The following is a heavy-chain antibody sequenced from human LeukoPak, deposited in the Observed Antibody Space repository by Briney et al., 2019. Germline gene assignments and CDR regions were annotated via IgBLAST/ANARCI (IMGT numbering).Heavy chain of an antibody. V-gene: IGHV4-34*01. J-gene: IGHJ3*02. CDR1: GGSFSGYY. CDR3: ARRSSVAFGI. CDR2: INHSGST. D-gene: IGHD3-10*01. Sequence: SETLSLTCAVYGGSFSGYYWSWIRQPPGKGLEWIGEINHSGSTNYNPSLKSRVTISVDTSKNQLSLKLSSVTAADTAVYYCARRSSVAFGIWGQGTMVTVSS.